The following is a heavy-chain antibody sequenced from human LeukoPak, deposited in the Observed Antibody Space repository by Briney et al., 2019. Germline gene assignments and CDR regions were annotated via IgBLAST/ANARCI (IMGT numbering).Heavy chain of an antibody. J-gene: IGHJ3*02. CDR3: ARLGEPDAFDI. V-gene: IGHV4-39*01. CDR1: GGSISSSSYY. D-gene: IGHD3-16*01. CDR2: IYYSGST. Sequence: SETVSLTCTVSGGSISSSSYYWGWIRQPPGKGLEWIGSIYYSGSTYYNPSLKSRVTISVDTSKNQFSLKLSSVTAADTAVYYCARLGEPDAFDIWGQGTMVTVSS.